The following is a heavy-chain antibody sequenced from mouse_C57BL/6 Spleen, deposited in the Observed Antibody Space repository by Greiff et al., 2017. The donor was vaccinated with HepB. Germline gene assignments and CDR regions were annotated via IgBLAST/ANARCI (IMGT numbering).Heavy chain of an antibody. Sequence: QVQLQQPGAELVKPGASVKMSCKASGYTFTSYWITWVKQRPGQGLEWIGDIYPGSGSTNYNEKFKSQATLTVDTSSSTAYMQLSSLTSEDSAVYYCARDYGNYFWYFDVWGTGTTVTVSS. CDR1: GYTFTSYW. D-gene: IGHD2-1*01. CDR2: IYPGSGST. V-gene: IGHV1-55*01. J-gene: IGHJ1*03. CDR3: ARDYGNYFWYFDV.